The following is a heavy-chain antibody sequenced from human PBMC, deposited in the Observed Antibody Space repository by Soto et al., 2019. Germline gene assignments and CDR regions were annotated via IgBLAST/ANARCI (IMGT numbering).Heavy chain of an antibody. CDR2: VYHSGIS. V-gene: IGHV4-4*02. CDR3: ATLPPRLVVKVLPSPM. J-gene: IGHJ4*01. Sequence: QVYLQQSGPALVKPSGTLFLTCTVSGDSISSSHWWTWVRQSPGKGLEWIGEVYHSGISTYNPSLKSRVSVSVDKANHQVSTTLSSVTAADTALYYCATLPPRLVVKVLPSPMWGPGTLVSVSS. CDR1: GDSISSSHW. D-gene: IGHD2-21*01.